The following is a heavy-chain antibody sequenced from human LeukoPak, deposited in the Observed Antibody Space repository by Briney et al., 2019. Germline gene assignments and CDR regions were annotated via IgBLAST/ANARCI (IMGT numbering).Heavy chain of an antibody. D-gene: IGHD5-24*01. V-gene: IGHV3-21*01. CDR1: GFTFSSYS. CDR2: ISSSSSYI. J-gene: IGHJ4*02. CDR3: ARAIEMATTRY. Sequence: GGSLRPSCAASGFTFSSYSMNWVRQAPGKGLEWVSSISSSSSYIYYADSVKGRFTISRDNAKNSLYLQMNSLRAEDTAVYYCARAIEMATTRYWGQGTLVTVSS.